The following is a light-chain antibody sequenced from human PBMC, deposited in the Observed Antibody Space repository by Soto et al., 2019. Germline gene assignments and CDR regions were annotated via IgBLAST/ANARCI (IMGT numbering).Light chain of an antibody. CDR3: QQYGSTPPVT. CDR1: QSVSSDY. V-gene: IGKV3-20*01. Sequence: EIVLTQSPGTLSLSPGERATLSCRASQSVSSDYLSWYQQKPGQPPRLLIYGASYRATGIPDRFSGGGSGTDFTLTINRLEAEDFAVYYCQQYGSTPPVTFGGGTKVEIK. CDR2: GAS. J-gene: IGKJ4*01.